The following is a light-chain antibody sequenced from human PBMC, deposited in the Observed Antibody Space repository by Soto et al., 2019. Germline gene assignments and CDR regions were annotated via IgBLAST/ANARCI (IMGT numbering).Light chain of an antibody. Sequence: DIQMTQSPSSLSASVRDRVTITCRASQSISSSLNWYQQKPGKAPKLLIYAASSLQSGVPSRFSGSGSGTDFTLTISSLQPEDFATYYCQQSYSTPRTFAQGTNVEIK. J-gene: IGKJ1*01. CDR2: AAS. V-gene: IGKV1-39*01. CDR3: QQSYSTPRT. CDR1: QSISSS.